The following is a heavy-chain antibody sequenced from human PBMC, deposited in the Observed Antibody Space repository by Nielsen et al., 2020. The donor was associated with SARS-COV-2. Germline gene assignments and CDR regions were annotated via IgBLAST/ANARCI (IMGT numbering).Heavy chain of an antibody. V-gene: IGHV3-7*03. D-gene: IGHD2-15*01. J-gene: IGHJ6*02. CDR3: ARMIIVVVAAQAGMDV. CDR2: IKQDGSEK. Sequence: GESLKISCAASGFTFSSYWMSWVRQAPGKGLEWVANIKQDGSEKYYVDSVKGRFTISRDNAKNSVYLQMNSLRAEDTAVYYCARMIIVVVAAQAGMDVWGQGTTVTVSS. CDR1: GFTFSSYW.